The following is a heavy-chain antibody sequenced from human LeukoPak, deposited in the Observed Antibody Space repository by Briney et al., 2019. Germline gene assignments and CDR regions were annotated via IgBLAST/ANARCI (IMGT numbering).Heavy chain of an antibody. V-gene: IGHV4-38-2*02. CDR3: ARGENYDFWSGYYFY. Sequence: SETLSLTCSVSGYSISSGYYWGWIRQPPGKGLEWIGEINHSGSTNYNPSLKSRVTTSVDTSKNQFSLKLTSVTAADTAVYYCARGENYDFWSGYYFYWGQGTLVTVSS. J-gene: IGHJ4*02. D-gene: IGHD3-3*01. CDR2: INHSGST. CDR1: GYSISSGYY.